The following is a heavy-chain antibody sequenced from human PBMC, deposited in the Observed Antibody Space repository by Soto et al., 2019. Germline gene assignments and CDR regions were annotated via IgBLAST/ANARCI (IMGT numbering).Heavy chain of an antibody. J-gene: IGHJ4*02. CDR3: AKDPEVVVTAPGY. CDR2: ISGSGGST. Sequence: PGGSLRLSCAASGFTFSSYAMNWVRQAPGKGLEWVSAISGSGGSTYYVDSVKGRFTISRDNSRNTLYLQMNSLRAEDTAVYYCAKDPEVVVTAPGYWGQGTLVTVSS. V-gene: IGHV3-23*01. D-gene: IGHD2-21*02. CDR1: GFTFSSYA.